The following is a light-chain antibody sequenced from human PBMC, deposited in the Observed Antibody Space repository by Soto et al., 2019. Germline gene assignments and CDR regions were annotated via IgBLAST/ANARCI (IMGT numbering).Light chain of an antibody. Sequence: ETVLTQSPGTLSLSPGERDTLSCRASQSLSRNFLAWYQQKPGQAPRLLIYGVSSRAADIPDRFSGSGSGTDFTLTISRLEPEDFALYYCQQYLSLPGTFGQGTKVDIK. J-gene: IGKJ2*02. CDR3: QQYLSLPGT. V-gene: IGKV3-20*01. CDR1: QSLSRNF. CDR2: GVS.